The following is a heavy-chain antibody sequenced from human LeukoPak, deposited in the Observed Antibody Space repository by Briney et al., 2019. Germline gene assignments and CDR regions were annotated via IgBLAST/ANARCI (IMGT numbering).Heavy chain of an antibody. Sequence: GGSLRLSCAASGFTFSSYSMNWVRQAPGKGLEWVSYISSSSSTIYYADSVKGRFTISRDNAKNSLYLQMNSLRAEDTAVYYCARDKGPHTVAAAGQSSTSDYGMDVWGQGTTVTVSS. J-gene: IGHJ6*02. CDR1: GFTFSSYS. CDR3: ARDKGPHTVAAAGQSSTSDYGMDV. CDR2: ISSSSSTI. V-gene: IGHV3-48*04. D-gene: IGHD6-13*01.